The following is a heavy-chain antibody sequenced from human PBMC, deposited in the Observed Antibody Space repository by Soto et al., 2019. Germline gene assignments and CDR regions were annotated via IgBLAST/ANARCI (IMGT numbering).Heavy chain of an antibody. Sequence: VQLVESGGGLVQPGGSLKLSCAASGFTFSGSAMHWVRQASGKGLEWVGRIRSKANSYATAYAASVKGRFTISRDDSKNRAYLQMNSLKTEDTAVYYCTSLVGATSGYWGQGTLVTVSS. CDR2: IRSKANSYAT. CDR1: GFTFSGSA. J-gene: IGHJ4*02. V-gene: IGHV3-73*01. D-gene: IGHD1-26*01. CDR3: TSLVGATSGY.